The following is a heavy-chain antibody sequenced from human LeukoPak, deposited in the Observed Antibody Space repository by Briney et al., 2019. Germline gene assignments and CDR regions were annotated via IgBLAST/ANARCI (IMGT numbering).Heavy chain of an antibody. CDR2: INPSDGST. V-gene: IGHV1-46*01. J-gene: IGHJ4*02. D-gene: IGHD3-16*01. CDR3: AREGGGLGYFDS. CDR1: GYTFTRHY. Sequence: ASVKVSCTATGYTFTRHYIHWIRRAPGQGLEWMGIINPSDGSTNYAQKFQGRVTMTTDTSASTVYMDLSGLRSEDTAVYYCAREGGGLGYFDSWGQGTLVTVSS.